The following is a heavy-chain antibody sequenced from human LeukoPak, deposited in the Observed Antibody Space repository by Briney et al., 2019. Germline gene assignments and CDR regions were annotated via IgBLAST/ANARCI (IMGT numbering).Heavy chain of an antibody. J-gene: IGHJ4*02. Sequence: GASVKVSCKASGYTFTSYGISWVRQAPGQGLEWMGWISAYNGNTNYAQKLQGRVTMTTDTSTSTAYMELRSLRSDDTAVYYCARDAYYYHSSGYYYLDYWGQGTLVTVSS. D-gene: IGHD3-22*01. CDR1: GYTFTSYG. CDR3: ARDAYYYHSSGYYYLDY. CDR2: ISAYNGNT. V-gene: IGHV1-18*01.